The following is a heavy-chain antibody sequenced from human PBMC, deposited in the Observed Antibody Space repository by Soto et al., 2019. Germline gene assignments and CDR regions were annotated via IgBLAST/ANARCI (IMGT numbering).Heavy chain of an antibody. V-gene: IGHV3-74*01. CDR2: INSDGSST. CDR1: GVTFSSYW. J-gene: IGHJ6*02. Sequence: GFLRLSCAASGVTFSSYWMHWVRQAPGKGLVWVSRINSDGSSTSYADSVKGRFTISRDNAKNTLYLQMNSLRAEDTAVYYCARDYYDFWSGYYMFRYYYYGMDVWGQGTTVTVSS. D-gene: IGHD3-3*01. CDR3: ARDYYDFWSGYYMFRYYYYGMDV.